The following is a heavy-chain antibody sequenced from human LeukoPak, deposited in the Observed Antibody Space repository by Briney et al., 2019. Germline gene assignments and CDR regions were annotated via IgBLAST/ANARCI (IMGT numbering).Heavy chain of an antibody. CDR1: GFSFGTFA. V-gene: IGHV3-30*04. CDR2: ISYDERQE. CDR3: ARAYDTSWHDFGL. D-gene: IGHD2-2*01. Sequence: GGSLRLSCAASGFSFGTFAMHWVRQAPGKGLEWVAIISYDERQEYYADSVKGRFTISRDNSKNTLYLQMNSLRGEDTAVYYCARAYDTSWHDFGLWGQGSLVTVSS. J-gene: IGHJ4*02.